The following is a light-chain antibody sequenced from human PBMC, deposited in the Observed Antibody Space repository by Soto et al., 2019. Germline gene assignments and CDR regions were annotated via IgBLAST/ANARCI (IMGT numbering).Light chain of an antibody. CDR2: RAS. Sequence: EIVLTHSPATLSLSPCERATLSFRASQSVSSYLAWYQQKPGQAPKVLIYRASIRATGIPDRFTGSGSGTDFTLTISRLEPEDFAVYYCQQYGSSPLTFGGGTKVDNK. CDR3: QQYGSSPLT. CDR1: QSVSSY. J-gene: IGKJ4*01. V-gene: IGKV3-20*01.